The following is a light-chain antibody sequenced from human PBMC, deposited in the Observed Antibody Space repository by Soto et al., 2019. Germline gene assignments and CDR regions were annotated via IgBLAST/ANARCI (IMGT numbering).Light chain of an antibody. CDR3: SSYAGSNNFVV. V-gene: IGLV2-8*01. Sequence: QSALTQPPSASGSPGQSVTISCTGTSSDVGGYNYVSWYQQHPGKAPKLMIYDVSKQPSGVPDRFSGAKSGNTASLTVSGLQAEDEANYYCSSYAGSNNFVVFGGGTKLTVL. CDR1: SSDVGGYNY. J-gene: IGLJ3*02. CDR2: DVS.